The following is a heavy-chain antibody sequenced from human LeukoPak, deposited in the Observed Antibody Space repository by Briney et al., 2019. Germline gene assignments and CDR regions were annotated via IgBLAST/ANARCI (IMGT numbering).Heavy chain of an antibody. CDR3: AGPPLYYDFWSGYYQADYFDY. CDR2: INHSGSS. J-gene: IGHJ4*02. Sequence: SEALSLTCAVYGGSFIGYYWSGIRQPPGKGLEGIGEINHSGSSNYNPSRNSRVTISLDTSKNQFSLKLRYETAADRAAYYCAGPPLYYDFWSGYYQADYFDYWGQGTLVTVSS. V-gene: IGHV4-34*01. CDR1: GGSFIGYY. D-gene: IGHD3-3*01.